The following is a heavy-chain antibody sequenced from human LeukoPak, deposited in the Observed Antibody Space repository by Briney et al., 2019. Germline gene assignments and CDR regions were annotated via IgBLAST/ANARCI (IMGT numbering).Heavy chain of an antibody. Sequence: GALRLSCAASGFTFSSYAMHWVRQAPGKGLEWVAVISYDGSNKYYADSVKGRFTISRDNSKNTLYLQMSSLRAEDTAVYYCARGGLGYCSGGSCYPGAAFDIWGQGTMVTVSS. J-gene: IGHJ3*02. V-gene: IGHV3-30-3*01. CDR2: ISYDGSNK. CDR3: ARGGLGYCSGGSCYPGAAFDI. D-gene: IGHD2-15*01. CDR1: GFTFSSYA.